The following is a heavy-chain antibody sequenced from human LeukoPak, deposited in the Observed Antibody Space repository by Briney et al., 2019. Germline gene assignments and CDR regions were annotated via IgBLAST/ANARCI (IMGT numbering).Heavy chain of an antibody. Sequence: PSETLPLTCAVYGGSFSGYYWSWIRQPPGKGLEWIGEINHSGSTNYNPSLKSRVTISVDTSKNQFSLKLSSVTAADTAVYYCARRGSVLRYWGQGTLVTVSS. J-gene: IGHJ4*02. CDR3: ARRGSVLRY. CDR2: INHSGST. CDR1: GGSFSGYY. V-gene: IGHV4-34*01. D-gene: IGHD3-10*01.